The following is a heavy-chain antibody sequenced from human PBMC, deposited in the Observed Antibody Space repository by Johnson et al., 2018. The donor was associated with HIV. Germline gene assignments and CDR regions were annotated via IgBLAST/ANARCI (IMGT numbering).Heavy chain of an antibody. CDR1: GFTFDDHA. V-gene: IGHV3-20*04. CDR3: ARATHYYDGTGYYIDAFDI. Sequence: VQLVESGGDLVQPGGSLRLSCEASGFTFDDHAMSWVRQAPGKGLEWVSGINWNGGSTGYADSVEGRFTISRDNTKNSLYLQMNSLRAEDTALYYCARATHYYDGTGYYIDAFDIWGQGTMVTVSS. D-gene: IGHD3-22*01. CDR2: INWNGGST. J-gene: IGHJ3*02.